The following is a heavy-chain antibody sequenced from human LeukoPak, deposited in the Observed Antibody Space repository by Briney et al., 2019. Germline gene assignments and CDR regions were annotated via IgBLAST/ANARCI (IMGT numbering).Heavy chain of an antibody. J-gene: IGHJ3*02. CDR2: TYYRSKGYN. Sequence: SQTLSLTCAISGDSVSSNSAAWNWIRQSPSRGLEWLGRTYYRSKGYNDYAVSVKSRITINPDTSKNQFSLQLSSVTPEDTAVYYCARELSLYYDILTGYYVHAFDIWGQGTMVTVSS. D-gene: IGHD3-9*01. CDR3: ARELSLYYDILTGYYVHAFDI. V-gene: IGHV6-1*01. CDR1: GDSVSSNSAA.